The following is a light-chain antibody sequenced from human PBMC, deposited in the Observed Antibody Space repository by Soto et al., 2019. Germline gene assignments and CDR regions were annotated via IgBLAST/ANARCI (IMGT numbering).Light chain of an antibody. CDR3: QQYGSSRT. J-gene: IGKJ1*01. Sequence: EIVLTQSPGTLSLSPGERATLSCRASQSVSSSYLAWYQQKPGQAPRLLIYGASSRATGIPDRFSGSGYGPCFTLTISRLEPEDFAVYSCQQYGSSRTFGQGTKVEIK. CDR2: GAS. CDR1: QSVSSSY. V-gene: IGKV3-20*01.